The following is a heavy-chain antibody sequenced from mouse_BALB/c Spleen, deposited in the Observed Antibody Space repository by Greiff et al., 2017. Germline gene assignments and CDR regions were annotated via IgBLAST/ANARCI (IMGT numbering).Heavy chain of an antibody. D-gene: IGHD2-13*01. CDR2: IWRGGST. CDR1: GFSLTGYG. CDR3: AKRGDYEGWYFDV. V-gene: IGHV2-5*01. Sequence: VQLQESGPGLVAPSQSLSITCTVSGFSLTGYGVNWVRQPPGKGLEWLGVIWRGGSTDYNAAFMSRLSITKDNSKSQVFFKMNSLQADDTAIYYCAKRGDYEGWYFDVWGAGTTVTVSS. J-gene: IGHJ1*01.